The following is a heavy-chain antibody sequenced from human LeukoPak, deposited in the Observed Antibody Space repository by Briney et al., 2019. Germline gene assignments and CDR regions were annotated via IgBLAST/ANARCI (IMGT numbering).Heavy chain of an antibody. J-gene: IGHJ4*02. D-gene: IGHD5-12*01. Sequence: RAGGSLRLSCAASGFTFSSYWMSWVRQAPGKGLEWVSGISWNSGSKGYADSVKGRFTISRDNAKNSLYLQMNSLRAEDTAVYYCARGSGYDFCYWGQGTLVTVSS. CDR1: GFTFSSYW. CDR2: ISWNSGSK. V-gene: IGHV3-20*04. CDR3: ARGSGYDFCY.